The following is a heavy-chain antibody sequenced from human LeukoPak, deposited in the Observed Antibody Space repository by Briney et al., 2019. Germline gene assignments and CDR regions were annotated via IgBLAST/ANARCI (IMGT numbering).Heavy chain of an antibody. J-gene: IGHJ4*02. D-gene: IGHD2-21*02. V-gene: IGHV5-51*01. CDR3: ARHRPQYCGGDCEFDY. CDR1: GYSFTSYW. Sequence: PGESLKISCKGSGYSFTSYWIGWVRQMPGKGLEWMGIIYPGDSDTRYSPSFQGQVTISADKSISTAYLQWSSLKASDTAMYYCARHRPQYCGGDCEFDYWGQGTLVTVSS. CDR2: IYPGDSDT.